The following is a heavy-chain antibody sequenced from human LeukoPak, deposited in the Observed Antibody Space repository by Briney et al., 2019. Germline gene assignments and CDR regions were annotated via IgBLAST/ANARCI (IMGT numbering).Heavy chain of an antibody. CDR2: IYYSGST. V-gene: IGHV4-39*07. CDR3: ARDTFDLADSSGYPFDY. J-gene: IGHJ4*02. Sequence: PSETLSLTCTVSGGSISSSSYYWGWIRQPPGKGLEWIGSIYYSGSTYYNPSLKSRVAISVDTSKNQFSLKLSSVTAADTAVYYCARDTFDLADSSGYPFDYWGQGTLVTVSS. CDR1: GGSISSSSYY. D-gene: IGHD3-22*01.